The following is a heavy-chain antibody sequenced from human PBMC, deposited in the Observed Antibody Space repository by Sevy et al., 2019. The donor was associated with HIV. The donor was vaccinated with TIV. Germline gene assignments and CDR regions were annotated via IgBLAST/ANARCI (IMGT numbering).Heavy chain of an antibody. CDR3: ATSANLDTSWFDP. Sequence: ASVKVSCKASGSTFSDDYIHWVRRAPGAGLEWLGWINSAGTNFAESFQGRVTMTRDASTNIAYMELNSLRSDDTATYYCATSANLDTSWFDPWGQGTLVTVSS. CDR1: GSTFSDDY. V-gene: IGHV1-2*02. D-gene: IGHD5-18*01. CDR2: INSAGT. J-gene: IGHJ5*02.